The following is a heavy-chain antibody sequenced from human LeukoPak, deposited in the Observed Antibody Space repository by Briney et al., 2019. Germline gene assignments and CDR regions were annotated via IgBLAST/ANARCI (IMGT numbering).Heavy chain of an antibody. V-gene: IGHV3-7*01. Sequence: GSLRLSCAASGFTFSSYWMSWVRQAPGKGLEWVANINQPGSEKYYVDSVKGRFTISRDNAKNSLYLQMNSLRAEDTAVYYCASHSHNNYFEYWGQGTLVTVSS. CDR3: ASHSHNNYFEY. CDR2: INQPGSEK. J-gene: IGHJ4*02. CDR1: GFTFSSYW. D-gene: IGHD5-24*01.